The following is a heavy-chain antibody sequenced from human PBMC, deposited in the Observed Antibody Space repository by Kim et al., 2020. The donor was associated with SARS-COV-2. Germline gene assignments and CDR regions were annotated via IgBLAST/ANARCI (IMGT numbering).Heavy chain of an antibody. V-gene: IGHV3-11*06. CDR2: ISTTSHYT. CDR1: GFTFSDYY. CDR3: ARLHNWNPHYCDY. Sequence: GGSLRLSCAASGFTFSDYYMTWIRQAPGKGPEWLSYISTTSHYTNSADSVRGRITISRDNAKNSLYLQMNSLRAEDTAVYYCARLHNWNPHYCDYWGQGT. D-gene: IGHD1-20*01. J-gene: IGHJ4*02.